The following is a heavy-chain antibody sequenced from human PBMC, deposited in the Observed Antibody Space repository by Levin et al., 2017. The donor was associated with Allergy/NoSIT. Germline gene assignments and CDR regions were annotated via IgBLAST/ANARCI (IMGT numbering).Heavy chain of an antibody. CDR1: GGSISSTTYY. D-gene: IGHD6-19*01. Sequence: SETLSLTCAVSGGSISSTTYYWGWIRQPPGKGLEWIGTIYYSGTTYYNPSLKSRLTISVDTSKNQFSLQLSSVTAADTAVYYCARHGTLAVAGDRWGQGTLVTVSS. CDR3: ARHGTLAVAGDR. J-gene: IGHJ4*02. CDR2: IYYSGTT. V-gene: IGHV4-39*01.